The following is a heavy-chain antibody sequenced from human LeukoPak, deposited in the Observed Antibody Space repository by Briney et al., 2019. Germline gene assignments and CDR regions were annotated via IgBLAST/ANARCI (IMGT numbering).Heavy chain of an antibody. CDR3: ARAEIVANGCFDS. Sequence: GGSLRLSCAASGFTFRVYAMHWVRQTPGKGLEWVAVIWYDGNNTYYTDSVKGRFTISRDNSKNTLYSQMNSLRAEDTAVYYCARAEIVANGCFDSWGQGTLVTVSS. CDR2: IWYDGNNT. J-gene: IGHJ4*02. V-gene: IGHV3-33*08. CDR1: GFTFRVYA. D-gene: IGHD5-12*01.